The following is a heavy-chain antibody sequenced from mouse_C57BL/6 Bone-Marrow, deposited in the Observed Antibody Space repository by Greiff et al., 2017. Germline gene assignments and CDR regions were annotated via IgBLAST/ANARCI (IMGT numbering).Heavy chain of an antibody. CDR1: GFNIKDDY. Sequence: VQLQQSGAELVRPGASVKLSCTASGFNIKDDYMHWVKQRPEQGLEWIGWIDPENGDTEYASKFQGKATITADTPSNTAYLQLSSLTSEDTAVYYCTPPRPPSDYWGQGTTLTVSA. CDR2: IDPENGDT. V-gene: IGHV14-4*01. J-gene: IGHJ2*01. CDR3: TPPRPPSDY.